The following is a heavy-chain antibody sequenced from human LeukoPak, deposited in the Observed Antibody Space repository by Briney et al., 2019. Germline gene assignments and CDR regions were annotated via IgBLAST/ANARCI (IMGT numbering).Heavy chain of an antibody. D-gene: IGHD5-18*01. V-gene: IGHV4-4*02. CDR1: GGSISSSTW. CDR2: IYHSGST. Sequence: SGTLSLTCAVSGGSISSSTWWSWVRLPPGRGLEWIGEIYHSGSTNYNPSLKSRLTISVDKSKNQFSLKLSSVTAADTAVYYCASVHTAMVTFDYWGQGTLVTVSS. CDR3: ASVHTAMVTFDY. J-gene: IGHJ4*02.